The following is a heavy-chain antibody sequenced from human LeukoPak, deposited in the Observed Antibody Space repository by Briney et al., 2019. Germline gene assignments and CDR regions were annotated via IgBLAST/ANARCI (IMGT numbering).Heavy chain of an antibody. Sequence: ESPKIPLKGSGYPFTKYWIAWVRQMPAKGLEWSGMIYPSNSDRRYSTSFQGQVTFSADKSISTAYLQWSSLKASDSAMYYCVRELGYSSDWYPYWGQGTLVTAS. V-gene: IGHV5-51*01. J-gene: IGHJ4*02. D-gene: IGHD6-19*01. CDR1: GYPFTKYW. CDR2: IYPSNSDR. CDR3: VRELGYSSDWYPY.